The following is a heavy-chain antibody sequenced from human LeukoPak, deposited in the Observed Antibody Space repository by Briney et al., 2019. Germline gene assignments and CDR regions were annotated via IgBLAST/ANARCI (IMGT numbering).Heavy chain of an antibody. D-gene: IGHD6-13*01. J-gene: IGHJ4*02. CDR1: GGSFSGYY. V-gene: IGHV4-34*01. CDR3: ATGGAAAADFDY. Sequence: SETLSLTCAVYGGSFSGYYWSWIRQPPGKGLEWIGEISHSGITNHNPSLKSRVTISVDRSKNQFSLKLSSVTAADTAVYYCATGGAAAADFDYWGQGTLVTVSS. CDR2: ISHSGIT.